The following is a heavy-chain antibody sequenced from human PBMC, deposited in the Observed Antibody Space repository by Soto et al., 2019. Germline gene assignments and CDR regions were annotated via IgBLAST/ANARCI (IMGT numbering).Heavy chain of an antibody. D-gene: IGHD2-15*01. CDR3: GKVEPCSGGSYRGYLQH. CDR1: GFTFSSYA. CDR2: ITSGGGGT. V-gene: IGHV3-23*01. J-gene: IGHJ1*01. Sequence: EVQLLESGGGLVQPGGSLRLSCAASGFTFSSYAMTWVRQTPGKGLEWVSTITSGGGGTYYADSVKGRFTISRDNSNNALFLQMHCLTAEDRAVYYCGKVEPCSGGSYRGYLQHWGQGTLVTVSS.